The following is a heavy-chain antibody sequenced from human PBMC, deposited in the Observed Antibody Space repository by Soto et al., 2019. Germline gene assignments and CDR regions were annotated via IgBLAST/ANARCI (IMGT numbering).Heavy chain of an antibody. CDR3: ARDGPMATADY. CDR2: IWYDGSNK. D-gene: IGHD5-18*01. V-gene: IGHV3-33*01. Sequence: QVQLVESGGGVVQPGRSLRLSCAASGFTFSSYGMHWVRQAPGKGLEWVAVIWYDGSNKYYADSVKGRFTISRDNSKNTLYLTMNSLRAEDTAVYYCARDGPMATADYWGQGTLVTVSS. J-gene: IGHJ4*02. CDR1: GFTFSSYG.